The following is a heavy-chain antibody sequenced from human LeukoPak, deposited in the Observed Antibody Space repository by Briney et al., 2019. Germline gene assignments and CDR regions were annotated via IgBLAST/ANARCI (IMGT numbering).Heavy chain of an antibody. CDR3: AKLSRDGSRPPSFNFDY. J-gene: IGHJ4*02. Sequence: GGSLRLSCAASGFTFSSYAMSWVRQAPGKGLEWVSGISGSGGSTYYADSVKGRFTISRDNSKNTLYLQMNSLRAEDTAVYYCAKLSRDGSRPPSFNFDYWGQGTLVTVSS. CDR1: GFTFSSYA. CDR2: ISGSGGST. D-gene: IGHD6-19*01. V-gene: IGHV3-23*01.